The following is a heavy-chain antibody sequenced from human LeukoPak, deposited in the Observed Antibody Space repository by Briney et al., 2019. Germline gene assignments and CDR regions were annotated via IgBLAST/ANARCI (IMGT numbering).Heavy chain of an antibody. CDR1: GYAFTSYG. Sequence: GASVKVSCKASGYAFTSYGISWVRQAPGQGLEWMGWISAYDGNTNYAQKLQGRVTMTTDTSTSTAYMELRSLRSDDTAVYYCARGGIYCGGDCYYSSYYYYGMDVWGQGTTVTVSS. D-gene: IGHD2-21*02. J-gene: IGHJ6*02. CDR2: ISAYDGNT. V-gene: IGHV1-18*01. CDR3: ARGGIYCGGDCYYSSYYYYGMDV.